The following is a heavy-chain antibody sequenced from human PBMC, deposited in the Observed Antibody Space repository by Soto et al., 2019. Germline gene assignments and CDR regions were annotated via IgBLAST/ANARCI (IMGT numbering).Heavy chain of an antibody. CDR1: GFTFGTYT. CDR3: AKLDFCNSYYGLDF. Sequence: EVQLLESGGGLVQPGGSLRLSCAASGFTFGTYTMSWVCQAPGKGLEWVSSISGSDGTTYYADSVKGRFSISRDKSKNALYLQMNSLRAEDTAIYYCAKLDFCNSYYGLDFWGQGTTVTVSS. CDR2: ISGSDGTT. J-gene: IGHJ6*02. V-gene: IGHV3-23*01. D-gene: IGHD3-3*01.